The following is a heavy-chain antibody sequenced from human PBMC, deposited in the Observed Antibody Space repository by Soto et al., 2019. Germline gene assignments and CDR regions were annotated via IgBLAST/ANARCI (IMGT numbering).Heavy chain of an antibody. CDR1: GFTFSSYA. Sequence: GGSLRLSCAASGFTFSSYAMSWVRQAPGKGLEWVSAISGSGGSTYYADSVKGRFTISRDNSKNTLYLQMNSLRAEDTAVYYCAKISSPALWFGELTFDYWGQGTLVTVSS. CDR3: AKISSPALWFGELTFDY. V-gene: IGHV3-23*01. J-gene: IGHJ4*02. CDR2: ISGSGGST. D-gene: IGHD3-10*01.